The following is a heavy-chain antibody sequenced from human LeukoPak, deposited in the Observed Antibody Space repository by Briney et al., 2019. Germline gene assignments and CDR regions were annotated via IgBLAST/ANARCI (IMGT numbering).Heavy chain of an antibody. CDR2: IFYSGST. V-gene: IGHV4-59*08. J-gene: IGHJ4*02. CDR1: GGSISSDY. Sequence: PSETLSLTCTVSGGSISSDYWSWIRQPPGMGLEWIGYIFYSGSTNYNPSLKSRVTISVDTSKNQFSLKLSSVTAADTAVYYCARGFYDSSGYSEPSDYWGRGTLVTVSS. D-gene: IGHD3-22*01. CDR3: ARGFYDSSGYSEPSDY.